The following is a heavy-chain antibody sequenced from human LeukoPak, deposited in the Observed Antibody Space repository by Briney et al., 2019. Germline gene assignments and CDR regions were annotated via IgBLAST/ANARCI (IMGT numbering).Heavy chain of an antibody. CDR1: GGSISSYY. J-gene: IGHJ4*02. CDR2: IYYSGST. Sequence: SETLSLTCTVSGGSISSYYWSWLRQPPGKGLEWIGYIYYSGSTNYNPSLKSRVTISVDTSKNQFSLKLSSVTAADTAVYYCARVSGVAAACIFRYWGQGTLVTVSS. CDR3: ARVSGVAAACIFRY. V-gene: IGHV4-59*01. D-gene: IGHD6-13*01.